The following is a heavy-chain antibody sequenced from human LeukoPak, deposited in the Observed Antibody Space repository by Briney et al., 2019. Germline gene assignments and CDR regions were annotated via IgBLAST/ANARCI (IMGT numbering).Heavy chain of an antibody. CDR2: ISSSSSYI. CDR3: ARDGGFGELPTAFDI. CDR1: GFTFSSYS. Sequence: PGGSLRLSCAASGFTFSSYSMNWVRQAPGKGLEWVSSISSSSSYIYYADSVKGRFTISRDNAKNSLYLQMNSLRAEDTAVYYCARDGGFGELPTAFDIWGQGTMVTVSS. J-gene: IGHJ3*02. V-gene: IGHV3-21*01. D-gene: IGHD3-10*01.